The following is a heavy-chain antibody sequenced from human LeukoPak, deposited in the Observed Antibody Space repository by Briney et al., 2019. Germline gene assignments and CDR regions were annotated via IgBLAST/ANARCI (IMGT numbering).Heavy chain of an antibody. CDR2: INPNGGGT. V-gene: IGHV1-2*02. D-gene: IGHD6-19*01. J-gene: IGHJ4*02. CDR3: ARENNSGWYRKAAFDY. CDR1: GYTFTGYY. Sequence: PSVNLSCNASGYTFTGYYIHWVRQAPGQGLEWMGWINPNGGGTNYAQKFQGRVTLTRNTSISTAYMEVNSLESDDTAVYYCARENNSGWYRKAAFDYWGQGTLVTVTS.